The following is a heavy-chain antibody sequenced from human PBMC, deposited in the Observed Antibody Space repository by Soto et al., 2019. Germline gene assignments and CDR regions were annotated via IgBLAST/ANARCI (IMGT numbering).Heavy chain of an antibody. Sequence: ASVKVSCKASGYTFTSYGISLVRQAPGQGLEWMGWISAYNSNTNYAQKLQGRVTMTTDTSTSTAYMELRSLRSDDTAVYYCARAYGYWNYFDYWGQGTLVTVSS. D-gene: IGHD5-18*01. J-gene: IGHJ4*02. CDR1: GYTFTSYG. CDR3: ARAYGYWNYFDY. CDR2: ISAYNSNT. V-gene: IGHV1-18*01.